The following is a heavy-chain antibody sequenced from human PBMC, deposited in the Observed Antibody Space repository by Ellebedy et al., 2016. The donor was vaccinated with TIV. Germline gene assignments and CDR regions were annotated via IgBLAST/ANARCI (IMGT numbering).Heavy chain of an antibody. Sequence: MPSETLSLTCTISGGSISSSSYYRGWIRQPPGKGLEWIGSIYYTGSTYSNPSLKSRVTISVDKSKNQFSLKLRSVTAADTAVYYCARPSNYYDSSGPIWGQGTMVTVSS. V-gene: IGHV4-39*01. CDR3: ARPSNYYDSSGPI. CDR1: GGSISSSSYY. J-gene: IGHJ3*02. D-gene: IGHD3-22*01. CDR2: IYYTGST.